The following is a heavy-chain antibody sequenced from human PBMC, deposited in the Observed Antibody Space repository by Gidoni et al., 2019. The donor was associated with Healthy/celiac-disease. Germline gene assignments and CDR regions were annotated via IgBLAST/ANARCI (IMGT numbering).Heavy chain of an antibody. Sequence: EVQLVESGGGLLQPGGSLRLSGAASWVTVSSNYMGWVRQAPGKGLEWGSVIYSGGSTYYADSVKGRFTISRDNSKNTLYLQMNSLRAEDTAVYYCARLLAGGFDYWGQGTLVTVSS. CDR3: ARLLAGGFDY. J-gene: IGHJ4*02. D-gene: IGHD3-16*01. V-gene: IGHV3-53*01. CDR2: IYSGGST. CDR1: WVTVSSNY.